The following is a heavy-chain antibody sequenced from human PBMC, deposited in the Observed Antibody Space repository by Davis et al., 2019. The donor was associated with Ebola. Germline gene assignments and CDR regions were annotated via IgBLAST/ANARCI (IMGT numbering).Heavy chain of an antibody. J-gene: IGHJ4*02. V-gene: IGHV1-3*01. D-gene: IGHD1-26*01. CDR3: ARGMVGATTPDY. CDR2: SNAGNGNT. CDR1: GYTFTSYA. Sequence: ASVKVSCKASGYTFTSYALHWVRQAPGQRLEWMGWSNAGNGNTKYSQKFQGRVTITRDTSASTAYMELSSLRSEDTAVYYCARGMVGATTPDYWGQGTLVTVSS.